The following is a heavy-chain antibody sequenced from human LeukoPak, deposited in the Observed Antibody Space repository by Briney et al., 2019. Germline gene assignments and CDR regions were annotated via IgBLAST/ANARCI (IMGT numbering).Heavy chain of an antibody. V-gene: IGHV4-38-2*02. CDR2: IYHSGST. CDR1: GYSISSGYY. J-gene: IGHJ4*02. Sequence: KSSETLSLTCTVSGYSISSGYYWGWIRQPPGKGLEWIGSIYHSGSTYYNPSLKSRVTISVDTSKNQFSLKLSSVTAADTAVYYCARDPFFVVVVAATDMENDYWGQGTLVTVSS. D-gene: IGHD2-15*01. CDR3: ARDPFFVVVVAATDMENDY.